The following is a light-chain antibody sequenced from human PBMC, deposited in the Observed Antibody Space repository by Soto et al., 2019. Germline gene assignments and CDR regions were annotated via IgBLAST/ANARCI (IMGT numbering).Light chain of an antibody. V-gene: IGKV3-15*01. CDR1: QSVSSN. J-gene: IGKJ1*01. CDR3: QQYNNWPRT. CDR2: GAS. Sequence: EIAITQSPATLSVSPGERATLSCRASQSVSSNLAWYQQKPGQAPRLLIYGASTRATGIPARFSGSGSGTEFTLTINSLQSEDFAVYYCQQYNNWPRTFGQGTKVDIK.